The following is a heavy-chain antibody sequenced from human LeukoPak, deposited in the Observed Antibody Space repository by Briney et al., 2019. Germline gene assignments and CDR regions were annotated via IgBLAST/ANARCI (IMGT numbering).Heavy chain of an antibody. V-gene: IGHV3-30*02. D-gene: IGHD1-14*01. CDR3: AKSRAPTAGPDAFDV. Sequence: GGSLRLSCEGSGFIFSNYGIHWVRQAPGKGLEWVAFIRFGGSNDYYADSVRGRFTISRDNSKNSLFLQMNSLRAEDTAVYYCAKSRAPTAGPDAFDVWGQGTMVTVSS. CDR2: IRFGGSND. CDR1: GFIFSNYG. J-gene: IGHJ3*01.